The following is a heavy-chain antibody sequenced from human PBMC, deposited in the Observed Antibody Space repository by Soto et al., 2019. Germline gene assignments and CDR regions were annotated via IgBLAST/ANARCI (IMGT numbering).Heavy chain of an antibody. CDR1: GGSISSYY. V-gene: IGHV4-59*01. CDR3: ARSQGLALNWFDP. CDR2: IYYNGST. J-gene: IGHJ5*02. Sequence: SETLSLTCTVSGGSISSYYWSWIRQSPGKGLEWIGYIYYNGSTNYNPSLKSQDTISVDTSKNQFSLKLSSVTAADTAVYYCARSQGLALNWFDPWGQGTLVTVSS.